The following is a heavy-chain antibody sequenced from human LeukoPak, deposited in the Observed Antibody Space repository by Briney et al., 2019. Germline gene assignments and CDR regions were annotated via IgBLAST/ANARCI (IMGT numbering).Heavy chain of an antibody. CDR2: INPNSGGT. Sequence: GASVKVSCKASGYTFTSYGISWVRQAPGQGLEWMGWINPNSGGTNYAQKFQGRVTMTRDTSISTAYMELSRLRSDDTAVYYCARVSGDGSYFDYWGQGTLVTVSS. D-gene: IGHD1-26*01. J-gene: IGHJ4*02. V-gene: IGHV1-2*02. CDR1: GYTFTSYG. CDR3: ARVSGDGSYFDY.